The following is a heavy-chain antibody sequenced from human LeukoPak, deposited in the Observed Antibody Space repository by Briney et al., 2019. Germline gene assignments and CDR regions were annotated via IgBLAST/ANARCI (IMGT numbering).Heavy chain of an antibody. J-gene: IGHJ4*02. CDR2: ISSSSSTI. CDR1: GFTFSSYS. D-gene: IGHD3-3*01. CDR3: ARDCGYDFWSGYCYFDY. Sequence: GGSLRLSCAASGFTFSSYSMNWVRQAPGKGLEWVSYISSSSSTIYYADSVKGRFTISRDNAKNSLYLQMNSLRAEDTAVYYCARDCGYDFWSGYCYFDYWGQETLVTVSS. V-gene: IGHV3-48*04.